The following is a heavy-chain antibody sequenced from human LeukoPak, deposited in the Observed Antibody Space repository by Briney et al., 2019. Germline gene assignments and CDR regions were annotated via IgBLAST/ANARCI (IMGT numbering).Heavy chain of an antibody. CDR1: GYTLTELS. D-gene: IGHD6-19*01. Sequence: ASVKVSCKVSGYTLTELSMHWVRQAPGKGPEWMGGFDPEDGETIYAQKFQGRVTMTEDTSTDTAYMELSSLRSEDTAVYYCARDASSGWFLDAFDIWGQGTMVTVSS. V-gene: IGHV1-24*01. J-gene: IGHJ3*02. CDR3: ARDASSGWFLDAFDI. CDR2: FDPEDGET.